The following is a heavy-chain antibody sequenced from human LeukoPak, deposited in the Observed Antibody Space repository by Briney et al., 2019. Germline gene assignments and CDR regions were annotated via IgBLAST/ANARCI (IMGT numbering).Heavy chain of an antibody. CDR2: ISGGGDST. V-gene: IGHV3-23*01. D-gene: IGHD1-26*01. J-gene: IGHJ6*02. Sequence: TGGSLRLSCAASGFTFSSYAMSWVRQAPGKGLEWVSSISGGGDSTYYADSVKGRFTISRDNSKNTLYLHMNSLRAEDTAIYYCAKGDGSSLAYYYGMDVWGQGTTVTVSS. CDR3: AKGDGSSLAYYYGMDV. CDR1: GFTFSSYA.